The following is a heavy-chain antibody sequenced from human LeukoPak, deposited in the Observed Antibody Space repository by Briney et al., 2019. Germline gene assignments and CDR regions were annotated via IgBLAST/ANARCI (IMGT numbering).Heavy chain of an antibody. CDR1: GGSISSSSYY. Sequence: SETLSLTCTVSGGSISSSSYYWGWIRQPPGKGLEWIGSIYYSGSTYYNPSLKSRVTISVDTSKNQFSLKLSSVTAADTAVYYCAKTTTVSTWDFEIWGPGTLVTVSP. D-gene: IGHD4-11*01. CDR2: IYYSGST. CDR3: AKTTTVSTWDFEI. J-gene: IGHJ2*01. V-gene: IGHV4-39*01.